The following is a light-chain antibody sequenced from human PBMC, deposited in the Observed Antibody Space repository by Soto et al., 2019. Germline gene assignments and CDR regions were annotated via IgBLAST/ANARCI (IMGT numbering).Light chain of an antibody. CDR3: SSYTSSTTWV. J-gene: IGLJ3*02. Sequence: QSVLTQPASVSGSPGQSITISCTGTSSDVGGYNYVSWYQQHPGKAPKLMIYEVSNRPSGLSNRFSGSKSGNTASLTISGLQAEYEADYYCSSYTSSTTWVFGGETKLTVL. CDR2: EVS. CDR1: SSDVGGYNY. V-gene: IGLV2-14*01.